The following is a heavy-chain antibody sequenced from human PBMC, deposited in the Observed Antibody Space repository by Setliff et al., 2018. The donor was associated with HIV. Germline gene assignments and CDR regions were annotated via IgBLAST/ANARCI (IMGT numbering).Heavy chain of an antibody. J-gene: IGHJ3*02. Sequence: GASVKVSCKASGYTFSSYDINWVRQATGQGLEWMGWMNPNSGNTGYAQKFQGRVTMTRNTYISTAYMELRRLKSEDTAVYYCATSTLGWSDDAFDIWGQGTMVTVS. CDR3: ATSTLGWSDDAFDI. CDR1: GYTFSSYD. D-gene: IGHD3-3*02. CDR2: MNPNSGNT. V-gene: IGHV1-8*02.